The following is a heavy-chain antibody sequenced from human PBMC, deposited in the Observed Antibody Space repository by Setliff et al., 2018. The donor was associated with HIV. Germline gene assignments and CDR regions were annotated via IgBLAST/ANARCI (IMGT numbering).Heavy chain of an antibody. CDR1: NGSFSAYY. Sequence: SQTLSLTCAVYNGSFSAYYWAWIRQPPGKGLEWIGYIYYSGSTYYNPSLKSRVAISVDTSKNQFSLKLSSVTAADTAVYYCARTTYSGSYFNDSWGQGTLVTVSS. D-gene: IGHD1-26*01. V-gene: IGHV4-31*02. J-gene: IGHJ5*01. CDR2: IYYSGST. CDR3: ARTTYSGSYFNDS.